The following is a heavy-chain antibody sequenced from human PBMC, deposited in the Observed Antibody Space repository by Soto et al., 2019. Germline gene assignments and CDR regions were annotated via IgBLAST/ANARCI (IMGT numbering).Heavy chain of an antibody. V-gene: IGHV1-69*13. Sequence: ASVKVSCKASGGTFDNYAISWVRQAPGQGLEWVGGIIPIFGTQNYAQKFRGRVTITADESTTTAYMELSSLRSEDTAVYYCARDGGRDGYFGNWFDPWGQGTLVTVSS. J-gene: IGHJ5*02. CDR2: IIPIFGTQ. D-gene: IGHD5-12*01. CDR1: GGTFDNYA. CDR3: ARDGGRDGYFGNWFDP.